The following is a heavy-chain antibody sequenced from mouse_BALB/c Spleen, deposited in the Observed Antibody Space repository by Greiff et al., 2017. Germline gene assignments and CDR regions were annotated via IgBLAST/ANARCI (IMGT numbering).Heavy chain of an antibody. D-gene: IGHD6-2*01. V-gene: IGHV5-6*01. Sequence: EVKLMESGGDLVKPGGSLKLSCAASGFTFSSYGMSWVRQTPDKRLEWVATISSGGSYTYYPDSVKGRFTISRDNAKNTLYLQMSSLKSEDTAMYYCARHGVSLHAMDYWGQGTSVTVSS. J-gene: IGHJ4*01. CDR2: ISSGGSYT. CDR1: GFTFSSYG. CDR3: ARHGVSLHAMDY.